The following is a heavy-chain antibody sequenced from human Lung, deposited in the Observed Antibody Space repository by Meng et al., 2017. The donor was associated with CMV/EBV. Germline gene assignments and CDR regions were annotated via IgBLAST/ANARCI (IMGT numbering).Heavy chain of an antibody. Sequence: GESXKISCVASGFTFSSYGMHWVRQAPGKGLEWVAFIRYDGSNKYYADSVKGRFTISRDNSKNTLYLQMNSLRAEDTAVYYCAKDVGSSGYYYGDAFDIWGQGXMVTVSS. CDR3: AKDVGSSGYYYGDAFDI. J-gene: IGHJ3*02. D-gene: IGHD3-22*01. CDR2: IRYDGSNK. V-gene: IGHV3-30*02. CDR1: GFTFSSYG.